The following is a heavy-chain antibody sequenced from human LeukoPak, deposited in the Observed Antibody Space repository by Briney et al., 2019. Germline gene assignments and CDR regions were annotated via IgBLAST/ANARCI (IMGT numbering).Heavy chain of an antibody. D-gene: IGHD5-12*01. J-gene: IGHJ4*02. CDR2: INPNSGGT. CDR3: ARVGSGYDYSHFDY. Sequence: ASVKVSCKASGYTFTGYYMHWVRQAPGQGLEGMGWINPNSGGTNYAQKFQGRVTMTRDTSISTAYMELSRLRSDDTAVYYCARVGSGYDYSHFDYWGQGTLVTVSS. CDR1: GYTFTGYY. V-gene: IGHV1-2*02.